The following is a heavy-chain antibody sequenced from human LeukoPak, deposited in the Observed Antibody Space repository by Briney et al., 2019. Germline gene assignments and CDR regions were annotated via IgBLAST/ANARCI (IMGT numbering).Heavy chain of an antibody. CDR1: GHTLSDLS. V-gene: IGHV1-24*01. CDR3: GTKRWAAAGPIDF. Sequence: ASVKVSCKVSGHTLSDLSMHWVRQAPGKGLEWMGGFDPENGKTVYAKKFQGRVILTEDTSRDTGYMEVSSLRSEDTAVYYCGTKRWAAAGPIDFWGQGTLVTVSS. CDR2: FDPENGKT. D-gene: IGHD6-13*01. J-gene: IGHJ4*02.